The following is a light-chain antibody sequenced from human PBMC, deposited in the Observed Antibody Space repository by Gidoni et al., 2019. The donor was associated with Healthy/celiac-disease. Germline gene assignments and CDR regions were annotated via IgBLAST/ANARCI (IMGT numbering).Light chain of an antibody. Sequence: DIQMTQSPSSLSASVGDRVTITCQESQDISNYLNWYQQKPGKAPKLLIYDASNLETGVPSRFSGSGSGTDFTFTISSLQPEDIATYYCQQYDNLPTWTFGQGTKVEIK. CDR1: QDISNY. J-gene: IGKJ1*01. V-gene: IGKV1-33*01. CDR2: DAS. CDR3: QQYDNLPTWT.